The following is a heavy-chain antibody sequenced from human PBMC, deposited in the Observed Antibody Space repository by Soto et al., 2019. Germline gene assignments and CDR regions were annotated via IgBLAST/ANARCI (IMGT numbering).Heavy chain of an antibody. V-gene: IGHV3-30*18. J-gene: IGHJ6*02. CDR1: GFTFSGYG. Sequence: GGSLRLSCVASGFTFSGYGMHWVRQAPGKGLEWVAVISYEGGNKYYADSVKGRFTISRDNSINTMYLEMNSLRAEDTAVYYCAKDRKTIFGVVPFSGGMDVWGQGTTVTVSS. CDR2: ISYEGGNK. CDR3: AKDRKTIFGVVPFSGGMDV. D-gene: IGHD3-3*01.